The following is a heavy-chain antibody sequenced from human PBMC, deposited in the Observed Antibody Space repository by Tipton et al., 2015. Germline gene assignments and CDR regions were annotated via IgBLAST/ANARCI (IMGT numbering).Heavy chain of an antibody. CDR2: LNGGGDRT. CDR3: AKHPDDSSTYYLD. J-gene: IGHJ4*02. D-gene: IGHD3-22*01. CDR1: GFMFSSYA. V-gene: IGHV3-23*01. Sequence: SLRLSCTVSGFMFSSYAMNWVRQAPGKGLEWVSGLNGGGDRTYYGDSVKGRFIISRDNFKNTLYLQLNSLRAEDTAVYYCAKHPDDSSTYYLDWGQGTLVTVSS.